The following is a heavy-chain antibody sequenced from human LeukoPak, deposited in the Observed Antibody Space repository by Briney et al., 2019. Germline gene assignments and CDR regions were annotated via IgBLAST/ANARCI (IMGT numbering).Heavy chain of an antibody. J-gene: IGHJ4*02. D-gene: IGHD2/OR15-2a*01. V-gene: IGHV3-30*02. CDR3: AKDWASIPAYFDY. CDR2: IRYDGSNK. CDR1: GFTFSSYG. Sequence: GGSPRLSCAASGFTFSSYGMHWVRQAPGKGLEWVAFIRYDGSNKYYADSVKGRFTISRDNSKNTLYLQMNSLRAEDTAVYYCAKDWASIPAYFDYWGQGTLVTVSS.